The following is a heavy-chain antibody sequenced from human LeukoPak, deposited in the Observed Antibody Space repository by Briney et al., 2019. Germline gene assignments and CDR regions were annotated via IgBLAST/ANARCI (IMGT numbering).Heavy chain of an antibody. D-gene: IGHD2-15*01. CDR2: IIPIFGTA. V-gene: IGHV1-69*13. J-gene: IGHJ4*02. CDR3: ARDNRVVAATRIDY. Sequence: SVKVSCRASGGTFSSYAISWVRQAPGQGLEWMGGIIPIFGTANYAQKFQGRVTITADESTSTAYMELRSLRSDDTAVYYCARDNRVVAATRIDYWGQGTLVTVSS. CDR1: GGTFSSYA.